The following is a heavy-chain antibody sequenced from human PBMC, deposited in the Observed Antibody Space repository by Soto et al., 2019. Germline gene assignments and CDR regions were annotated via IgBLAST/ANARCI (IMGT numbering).Heavy chain of an antibody. V-gene: IGHV4-31*03. CDR1: GGSISSGGYY. J-gene: IGHJ4*02. Sequence: PSETLSLTCTVSGGSISSGGYYWSWIRQHPGTGLEWIGYITYSGNTNYTPSLKSRVTISVDTSKKHFSLKLSSVTAADTAVYYCARGIGGTSDYWGQGTLVTVSS. CDR2: ITYSGNT. CDR3: ARGIGGTSDY. D-gene: IGHD2-15*01.